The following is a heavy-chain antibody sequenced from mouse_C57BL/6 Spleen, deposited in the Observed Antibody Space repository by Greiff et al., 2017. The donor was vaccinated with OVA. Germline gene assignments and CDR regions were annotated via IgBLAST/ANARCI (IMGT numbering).Heavy chain of an antibody. V-gene: IGHV1-81*01. CDR2: IYPRSGNT. D-gene: IGHD1-1*01. J-gene: IGHJ2*01. Sequence: VQLQQSGAELARPGASVKLSCKASGYTFTSYGISWVKQRTGQGLEWIGEIYPRSGNTYYNEKFKGTATLTADKSSSTAYMELRSLTSEDSAVYFCANLYYGSSYDYFDYWGQGTTLTVSS. CDR3: ANLYYGSSYDYFDY. CDR1: GYTFTSYG.